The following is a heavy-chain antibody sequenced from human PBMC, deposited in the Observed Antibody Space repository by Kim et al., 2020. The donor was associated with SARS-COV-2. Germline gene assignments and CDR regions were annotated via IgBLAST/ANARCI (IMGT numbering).Heavy chain of an antibody. V-gene: IGHV1-3*01. D-gene: IGHD2-2*01. CDR2: INAGNGDT. CDR3: ARGYCSSTSCQYYFDY. CDR1: GYTFTSYA. Sequence: ASVKVSCKASGYTFTSYAIHWVRQAPGQRFEWMGWINAGNGDTKYSQKFQDRITITRDTSASTAYMELSSLRSEDTAVYYCARGYCSSTSCQYYFDYWGQGTLVTVSS. J-gene: IGHJ4*02.